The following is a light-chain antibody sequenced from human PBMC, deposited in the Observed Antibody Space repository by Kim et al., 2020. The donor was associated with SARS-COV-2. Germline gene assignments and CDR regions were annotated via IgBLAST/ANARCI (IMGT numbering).Light chain of an antibody. V-gene: IGLV1-51*01. J-gene: IGLJ2*01. Sequence: GQIVAISCSGSSSNIGNNDVSWYRQFPGTAPKLLYYDNNKRPSRIPDRFSGSKSGTSAALVITGLQTGDEADYSCGTWDSSMSTVVFGGGTQLTVL. CDR1: SSNIGNND. CDR3: GTWDSSMSTVV. CDR2: DNN.